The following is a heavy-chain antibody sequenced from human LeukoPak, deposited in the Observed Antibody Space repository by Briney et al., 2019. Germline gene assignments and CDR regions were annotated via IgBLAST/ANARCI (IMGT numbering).Heavy chain of an antibody. J-gene: IGHJ4*02. CDR3: VGWSGDNFNY. Sequence: PGGSLRLSCAASGFIFSNSWMSWIRQPPGTGLEWVAHIKQDGSEKYYVDSVKGRFTISRDNAQNSLYLQMNSLRAEDTAMFYCVGWSGDNFNYWGQGTLVTVSS. CDR2: IKQDGSEK. D-gene: IGHD3-10*01. V-gene: IGHV3-7*01. CDR1: GFIFSNSW.